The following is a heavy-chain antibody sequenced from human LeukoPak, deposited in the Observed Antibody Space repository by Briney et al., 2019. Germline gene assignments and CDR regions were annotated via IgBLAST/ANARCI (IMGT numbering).Heavy chain of an antibody. J-gene: IGHJ4*02. CDR1: GFTFSSYA. Sequence: GGSLRLSCAASGFTFSSYAMSWVRQAPGKGLEWVSAISGSGGSTYYADSVKGRFTISRDNAKNPLYLQMNSLRAEDTAVYYCARGYYYDSSGYIDYWGQGTLVTVSS. CDR2: ISGSGGST. CDR3: ARGYYYDSSGYIDY. V-gene: IGHV3-23*01. D-gene: IGHD3-22*01.